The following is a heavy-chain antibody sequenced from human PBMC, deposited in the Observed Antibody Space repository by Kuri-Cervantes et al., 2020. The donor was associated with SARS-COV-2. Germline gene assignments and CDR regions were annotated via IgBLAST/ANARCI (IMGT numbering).Heavy chain of an antibody. CDR2: MYHSGTT. V-gene: IGHV4-38-2*02. CDR1: GYFISNGYY. J-gene: IGHJ4*02. Sequence: SEILSLTCSVSGYFISNGYYRGWIRQSPGKGLEWIASMYHSGTTFYNPSLKSRVTISVDTSKNQFSLKLSSVTAADTAVYYCASESSVQRLFDYWGQGTPVTVSS. D-gene: IGHD6-25*01. CDR3: ASESSVQRLFDY.